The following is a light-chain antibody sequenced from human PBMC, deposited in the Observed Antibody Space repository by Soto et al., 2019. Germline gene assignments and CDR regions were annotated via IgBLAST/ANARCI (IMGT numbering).Light chain of an antibody. CDR3: QQYGGSPPIT. CDR2: GAS. Sequence: EIVLAQSPATLSLSPGERATLSCRASQSVSISLAWYQQKPGQAPRLLIYGASSRATGIPDRFSGSGSGTDFTLTISRLEPEDFAVYYCQQYGGSPPITFGQGTRLEIK. J-gene: IGKJ5*01. CDR1: QSVSIS. V-gene: IGKV3-20*01.